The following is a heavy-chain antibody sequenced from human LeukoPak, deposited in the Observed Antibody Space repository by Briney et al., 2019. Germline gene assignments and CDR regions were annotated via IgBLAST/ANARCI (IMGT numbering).Heavy chain of an antibody. V-gene: IGHV4-4*07. J-gene: IGHJ4*02. CDR3: AREYRDYITSGYHLDY. D-gene: IGHD3-22*01. CDR2: VYSNGNA. CDR1: GGSISDFS. Sequence: SETLSLTCSVSGGSISDFSWGWVRQPAGKGLEWIGRVYSNGNADYNPSLTSRISMSVDTSRNQFSLKLISVTAADTAVYYCAREYRDYITSGYHLDYWGQGNLVTVSS.